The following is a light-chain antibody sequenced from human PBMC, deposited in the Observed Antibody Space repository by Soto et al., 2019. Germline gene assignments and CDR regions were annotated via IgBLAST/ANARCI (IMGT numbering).Light chain of an antibody. Sequence: EILMTQSPATLSVSPGERATLSCRASQSVDSNLAWYQQKPGQAPRLLIYGASTRATGISARFSGSGSGTDFTLTISRVEAEDVGIYYCMQSIETLRTFGQGTKVDIK. V-gene: IGKV3-15*01. J-gene: IGKJ1*01. CDR1: QSVDSN. CDR3: MQSIETLRT. CDR2: GAS.